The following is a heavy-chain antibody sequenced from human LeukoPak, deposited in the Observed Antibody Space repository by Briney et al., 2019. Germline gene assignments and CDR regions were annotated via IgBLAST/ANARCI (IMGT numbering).Heavy chain of an antibody. V-gene: IGHV1-18*01. CDR1: GYTFTSYG. Sequence: ASVKVSCKASGYTFTSYGISWVRQAPGQGLEWMGWISAYNGNTNYAQKLQDRVTMTTDTSTSTAYMELRSLRSDDTAVYYCARDRYDILTGYYWFDPWGQGTLVTVSS. CDR2: ISAYNGNT. CDR3: ARDRYDILTGYYWFDP. D-gene: IGHD3-9*01. J-gene: IGHJ5*02.